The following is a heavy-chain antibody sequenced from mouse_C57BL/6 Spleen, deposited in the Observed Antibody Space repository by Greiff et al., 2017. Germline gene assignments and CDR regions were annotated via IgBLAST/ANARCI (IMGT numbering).Heavy chain of an antibody. Sequence: VQLQQPGAELVKPGASVKLSCKASGYTFTSYWMHWVKQRPGQGLEWIGMIPPTSGSTNYNEKFKRKATLTVDNSSSTAYMQLSSLTSEDSAVYYCARGHDYWGQGTTLTVSS. CDR3: ARGHDY. CDR2: IPPTSGST. CDR1: GYTFTSYW. J-gene: IGHJ2*01. V-gene: IGHV1-64*01.